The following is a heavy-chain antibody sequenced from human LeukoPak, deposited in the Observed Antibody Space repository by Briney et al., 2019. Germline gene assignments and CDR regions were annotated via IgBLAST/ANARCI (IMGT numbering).Heavy chain of an antibody. V-gene: IGHV4-61*02. CDR2: IYATGST. Sequence: SETLSLTCTVSGGSISSGNYYWSWIRQPAGKGLEWIGRIYATGSTNYNPSLKGRVTISVDTSKNQFSLKLSSVTAADPAVYYCARAVGSSESNWFDPWGQGTLATVSS. CDR1: GGSISSGNYY. CDR3: ARAVGSSESNWFDP. J-gene: IGHJ5*02. D-gene: IGHD1-26*01.